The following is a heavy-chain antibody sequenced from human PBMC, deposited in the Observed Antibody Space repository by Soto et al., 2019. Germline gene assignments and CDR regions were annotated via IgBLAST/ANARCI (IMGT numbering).Heavy chain of an antibody. CDR2: ISAYNGNT. D-gene: IGHD6-13*01. CDR3: ARDSHPGVAAAGTGWFDP. V-gene: IGHV1-18*01. CDR1: GYTFTSYG. J-gene: IGHJ5*02. Sequence: QVQLVQSGAEVKKPGASVKVSCKASGYTFTSYGISWVRQAPGQGLEWMGWISAYNGNTNYAQKLQGRVTMTTDTATSTAYMELRSLRSDDTAVYYCARDSHPGVAAAGTGWFDPWGQGTLVTVSS.